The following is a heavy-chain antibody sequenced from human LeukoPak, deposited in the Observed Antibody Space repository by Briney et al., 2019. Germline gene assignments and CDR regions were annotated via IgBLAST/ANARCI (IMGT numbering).Heavy chain of an antibody. CDR2: ISSSGSTI. D-gene: IGHD1-26*01. Sequence: GSLRLSCAASGFTFTNYGMSGVRQAPGKGREWVSYISSSGSTIYYADSVKGRFTISRDNAKNSLYLQLNSLRAEDTAVYYCARDPYSGTYSDYYYYYMDVWGKGTTVTVSS. V-gene: IGHV3-48*04. CDR1: GFTFTNYG. CDR3: ARDPYSGTYSDYYYYYMDV. J-gene: IGHJ6*03.